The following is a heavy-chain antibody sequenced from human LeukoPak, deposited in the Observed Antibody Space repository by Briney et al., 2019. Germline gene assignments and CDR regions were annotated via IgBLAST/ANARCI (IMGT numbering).Heavy chain of an antibody. Sequence: SETLSLTCAVYGGSFSGYYWSWIRQPPGKGLEWIGEINHSGSTNYNPSLKSRVTISVDTSKNQFSLKLSSVTAADTAVYYCAATLEMATQSDHWGQGTLVTVSS. V-gene: IGHV4-34*01. D-gene: IGHD5-24*01. CDR1: GGSFSGYY. CDR2: INHSGST. J-gene: IGHJ4*02. CDR3: AATLEMATQSDH.